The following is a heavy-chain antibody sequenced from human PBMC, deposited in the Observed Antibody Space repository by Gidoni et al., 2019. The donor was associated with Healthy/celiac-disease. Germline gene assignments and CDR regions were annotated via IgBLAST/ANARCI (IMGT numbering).Heavy chain of an antibody. CDR3: ASQFHYSSSWPQFDY. V-gene: IGHV3-33*01. D-gene: IGHD6-13*01. J-gene: IGHJ4*02. CDR2: IWYDGSNK. CDR1: GFTFSSYG. Sequence: QVQLVESGGGVVQPGRSLRLSCAASGFTFSSYGMHWVRQAPGKGLEWVAVIWYDGSNKYYADSVKGRFTISRDNSKNTLYLQMNSLRAEDTAVYYCASQFHYSSSWPQFDYWGQGTLVTVSS.